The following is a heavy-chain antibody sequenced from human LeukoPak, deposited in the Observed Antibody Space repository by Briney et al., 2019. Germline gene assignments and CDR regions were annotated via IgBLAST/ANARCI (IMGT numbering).Heavy chain of an antibody. D-gene: IGHD3-22*01. Sequence: GASVKVSCKASGYTFTGYYMHWVRQAPGQGLEWMGWINPNSGGTNYAQKFQGRVTMTRDTSISTAYMELSGLRSDDTAVYYCAREYYDSSGYYSPDAHYFDHWGQGTLVTVSS. CDR2: INPNSGGT. J-gene: IGHJ4*02. CDR3: AREYYDSSGYYSPDAHYFDH. V-gene: IGHV1-2*02. CDR1: GYTFTGYY.